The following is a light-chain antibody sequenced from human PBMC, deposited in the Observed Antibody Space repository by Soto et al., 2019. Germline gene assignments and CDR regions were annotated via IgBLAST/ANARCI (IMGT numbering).Light chain of an antibody. J-gene: IGKJ4*01. Sequence: EIVMTQSPVTLSASPGERVTISCRTNKSISSNLAWYQQKRGKAPRLLISGVSTRATGVPDRFSGSGSGTEFTLTISSLQPEDFAAYYCQQYDSWPLTFGGGTKVEIK. V-gene: IGKV3-15*01. CDR3: QQYDSWPLT. CDR2: GVS. CDR1: KSISSN.